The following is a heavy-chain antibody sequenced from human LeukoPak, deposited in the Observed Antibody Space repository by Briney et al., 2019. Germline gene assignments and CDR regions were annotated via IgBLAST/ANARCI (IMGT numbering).Heavy chain of an antibody. CDR2: MNHSGST. J-gene: IGHJ4*02. Sequence: SVSESLMCAVYGGSFRGCYWRWLRQPPGKGLEWIGEMNHSGSTNYNPSLKSRVTISVDTSKNQFSLKLSSVTAADTAVYYCARFARSSSSLDYWGQGTLVTVSS. CDR3: ARFARSSSSLDY. D-gene: IGHD6-6*01. V-gene: IGHV4-34*01. CDR1: GGSFRGCY.